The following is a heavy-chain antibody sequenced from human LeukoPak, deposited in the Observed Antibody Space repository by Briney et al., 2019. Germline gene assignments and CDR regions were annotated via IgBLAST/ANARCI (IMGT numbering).Heavy chain of an antibody. CDR3: ARRPSRPFDY. CDR1: GGSISSYY. J-gene: IGHJ4*02. Sequence: PSETLSLTCTVSGGSISSYYWSWIRQPPGKGLEWIGYIYYSGSTNYNPSLESRVTISVDTSKNQFSLKLSSVTAADTAVYYCARRPSRPFDYWGQGTLVTVSS. CDR2: IYYSGST. V-gene: IGHV4-59*12. D-gene: IGHD6-25*01.